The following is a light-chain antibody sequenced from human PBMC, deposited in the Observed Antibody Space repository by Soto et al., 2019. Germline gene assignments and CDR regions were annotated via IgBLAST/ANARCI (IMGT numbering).Light chain of an antibody. J-gene: IGKJ4*01. V-gene: IGKV3-11*01. CDR2: DTS. CDR1: QSISNY. CDR3: QQRSKWPLT. Sequence: EIVLTQSPATLSLSPGERATLSYRASQSISNYLAWYQQKPGQAPRLLIYDTSNRAPGIPARFSGSGSGTDFTLTISSLEPEDFAVYYCQQRSKWPLTFGGGTKVGIK.